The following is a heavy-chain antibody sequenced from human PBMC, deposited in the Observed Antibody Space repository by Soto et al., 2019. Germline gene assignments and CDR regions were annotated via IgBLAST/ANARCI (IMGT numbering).Heavy chain of an antibody. CDR2: IYHSGTA. CDR3: ARHIAVTGTRGFDY. CDR1: GGSISSSNW. V-gene: IGHV4-4*02. J-gene: IGHJ4*02. Sequence: QVQLQESGPGLVKPSGTLSLTCAVSGGSISSSNWWSWVRQPPGKGLELIGEIYHSGTANYNPSLKSRVTISMDKSNNQISLDLSSGTAADSAVYFCARHIAVTGTRGFDYWGQGTLVTVSS. D-gene: IGHD6-19*01.